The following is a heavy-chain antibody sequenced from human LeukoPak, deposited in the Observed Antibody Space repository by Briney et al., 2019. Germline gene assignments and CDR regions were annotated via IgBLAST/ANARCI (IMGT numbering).Heavy chain of an antibody. J-gene: IGHJ4*02. CDR2: ISSSSTI. CDR1: GFTFNNYA. V-gene: IGHV3-69-1*01. CDR3: ARGRLAAAGVFDY. Sequence: GGSLRLSCAASGFTFNNYAINWVRQAPGKGLEWVSYISSSSTIYYADSVKGRFTISRDNAKNSLYLQMNSLRAEDTAVYYCARGRLAAAGVFDYWGQGTLVTVSS. D-gene: IGHD6-13*01.